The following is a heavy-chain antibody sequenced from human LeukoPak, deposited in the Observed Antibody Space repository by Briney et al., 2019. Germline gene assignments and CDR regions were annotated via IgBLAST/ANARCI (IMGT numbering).Heavy chain of an antibody. V-gene: IGHV4-59*01. Sequence: SETLSLTCTVSGGSISSYYWSWIRQPPGKGLEWIGYTYYSGSTNYNPSLKSRVTISVDTSKNQFSLKLSSVTAADTAVYYCARESDTAMDFDYWGQGTLVTVSS. J-gene: IGHJ4*02. CDR3: ARESDTAMDFDY. D-gene: IGHD5-18*01. CDR1: GGSISSYY. CDR2: TYYSGST.